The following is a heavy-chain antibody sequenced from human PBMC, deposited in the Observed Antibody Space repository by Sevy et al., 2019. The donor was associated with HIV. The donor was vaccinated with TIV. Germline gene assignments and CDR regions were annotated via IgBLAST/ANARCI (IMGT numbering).Heavy chain of an antibody. D-gene: IGHD3-16*01. J-gene: IGHJ6*02. Sequence: GGSLRLSCAASGFSFSWYWMSWVRQTPEKGLEWVANIKQDGSEKNYVDSVKGRFTISRDNAKNSLYLQMNSLRVEDTAVYHCARTGSYADTYFYYYAMDVWGQGTTVTVSS. CDR2: IKQDGSEK. V-gene: IGHV3-7*01. CDR3: ARTGSYADTYFYYYAMDV. CDR1: GFSFSWYW.